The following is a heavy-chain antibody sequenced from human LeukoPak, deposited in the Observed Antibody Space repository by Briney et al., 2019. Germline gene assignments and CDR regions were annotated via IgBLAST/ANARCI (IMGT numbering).Heavy chain of an antibody. Sequence: GESLKISCKGSGYGSGYSFTSHWIAWVRQMPGKGLEWMGIIYPRDSNTIYSPSFQGQVTISVDTSIDTAYLQWISLKASDTAMYYCARHPIAAGGAYNWFDPWGQGTLVTVSS. CDR3: ARHPIAAGGAYNWFDP. D-gene: IGHD6-13*01. CDR1: GYSFTSHW. V-gene: IGHV5-51*01. J-gene: IGHJ5*02. CDR2: IYPRDSNT.